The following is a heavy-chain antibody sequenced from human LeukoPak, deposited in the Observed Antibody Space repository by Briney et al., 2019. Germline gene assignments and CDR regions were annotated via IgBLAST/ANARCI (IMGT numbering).Heavy chain of an antibody. CDR1: GGTFSSYA. V-gene: IGHV1-69*04. Sequence: ASVKVSCKASGGTFSSYAISWVRQAPGQGLEWMGRIIPILGIANYAQKFQGRVTITADKSTSTAYMELSSLRSEDTAVYCCAREDKESRYYDFWSGYYIDYWGQGTLVTVSS. J-gene: IGHJ4*02. D-gene: IGHD3-3*01. CDR3: AREDKESRYYDFWSGYYIDY. CDR2: IIPILGIA.